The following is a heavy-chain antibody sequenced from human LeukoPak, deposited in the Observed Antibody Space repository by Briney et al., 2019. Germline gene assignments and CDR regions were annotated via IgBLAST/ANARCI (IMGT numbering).Heavy chain of an antibody. Sequence: SETLSLTCAVYGGSFSGYYWSWIRQPPGKGLEWIGEINHSGSTNYNPSLKSRVTISVDTSKNQFSLKLSSVTAADTAVYYCARGDYYDSSGYYDCWGQGTLVTVSS. CDR1: GGSFSGYY. CDR3: ARGDYYDSSGYYDC. CDR2: INHSGST. J-gene: IGHJ4*02. D-gene: IGHD3-22*01. V-gene: IGHV4-34*01.